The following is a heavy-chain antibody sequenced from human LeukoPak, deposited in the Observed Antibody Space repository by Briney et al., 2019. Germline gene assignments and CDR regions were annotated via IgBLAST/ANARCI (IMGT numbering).Heavy chain of an antibody. D-gene: IGHD1-20*01. Sequence: ASVKVSCKASGYTFTSYDINWVRQATGQGLEWMGGIIPNSGGTNYAQKFQGWVTMTRDTSISTAYMELSRLRSDDTAVYYCARDGGITGTTGPIDYWGQGTLVTVSS. J-gene: IGHJ4*02. CDR1: GYTFTSYD. CDR2: IIPNSGGT. CDR3: ARDGGITGTTGPIDY. V-gene: IGHV1-2*04.